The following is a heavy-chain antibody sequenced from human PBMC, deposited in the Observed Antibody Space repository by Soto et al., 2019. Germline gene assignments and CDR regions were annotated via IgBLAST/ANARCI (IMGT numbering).Heavy chain of an antibody. CDR3: ARDQKQPGAFDI. CDR1: GFTFSSYG. Sequence: AGSLRLSCAASGFTFSSYGMHWVRQPPGKGLGWVAVIWSDGSNKYYADSVKSRFTISRDNSKNTLYPKMNSLRAEDRAVYYCARDQKQPGAFDIWGQGTMVTVSS. CDR2: IWSDGSNK. V-gene: IGHV3-33*01. D-gene: IGHD6-13*01. J-gene: IGHJ3*02.